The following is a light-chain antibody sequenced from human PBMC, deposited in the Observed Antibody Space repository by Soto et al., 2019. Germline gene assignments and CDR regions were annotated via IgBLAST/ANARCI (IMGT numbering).Light chain of an antibody. CDR3: LQDATYPYT. J-gene: IGKJ2*01. Sequence: TPFPSSLSSSVGGRIHITWRAKQDGRNDLGRYQQKPGQAPKLLIYAISTLQSGVPSRFSGSGSGTDFTLTISSLQPEDSATYYCLQDATYPYTFGQGTNLEI. CDR2: AIS. V-gene: IGKV1-6*01. CDR1: QDGRND.